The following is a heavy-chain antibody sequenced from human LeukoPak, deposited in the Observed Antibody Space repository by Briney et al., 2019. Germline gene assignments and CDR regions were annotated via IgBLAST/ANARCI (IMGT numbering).Heavy chain of an antibody. J-gene: IGHJ4*02. CDR2: IYYSGST. V-gene: IGHV4-30-4*01. CDR1: GGSISSGDYY. Sequence: PSETLSLTCTVSGGSISSGDYYWSWIRQPPGKSLEWIGYIYYSGSTYYNPSLKSRVTISVDTSKNQFSLKLSSVTAADTAVYYCARDRGDYGKFWDYWGQGTLVTVSS. D-gene: IGHD4-17*01. CDR3: ARDRGDYGKFWDY.